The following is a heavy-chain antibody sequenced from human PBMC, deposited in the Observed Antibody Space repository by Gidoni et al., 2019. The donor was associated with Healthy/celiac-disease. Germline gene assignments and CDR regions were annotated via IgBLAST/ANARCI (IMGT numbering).Heavy chain of an antibody. V-gene: IGHV4-38-2*02. Sequence: QVQLQESGPGLVKPSETLSLTCAVSGYSISSGYYWGWIRQPPGKGLEWIGSIYHSGSTYYNPSLKSRVTISVDTSKNQFSLKLSSVTAADTAVYYCARDLLPYGSGSCFFDYWGQGTLVTVSS. D-gene: IGHD3-10*01. CDR2: IYHSGST. CDR3: ARDLLPYGSGSCFFDY. J-gene: IGHJ4*02. CDR1: GYSISSGYY.